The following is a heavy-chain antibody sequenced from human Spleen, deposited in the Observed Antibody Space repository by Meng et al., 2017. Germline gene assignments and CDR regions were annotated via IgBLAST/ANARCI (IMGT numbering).Heavy chain of an antibody. D-gene: IGHD2-21*02. Sequence: QVQLQKWGAGLLKPSETLSPTCAVHGESFSGYYWSWIRQPPGKGLEWMGGVDDSGTTDYNPSLKSRVTMSVTTSKKQFSLKLTSVTAADTALYYCRLAYCISDCGDYWGQGILVTVSS. CDR1: GESFSGYY. CDR2: VDDSGTT. V-gene: IGHV4-34*01. CDR3: RLAYCISDCGDY. J-gene: IGHJ4*02.